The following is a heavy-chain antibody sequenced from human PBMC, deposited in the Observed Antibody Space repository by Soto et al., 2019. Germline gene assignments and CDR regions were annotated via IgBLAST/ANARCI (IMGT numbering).Heavy chain of an antibody. CDR1: GGSISSGGYY. CDR2: IYYSRST. CDR3: ARGSGGNSGWFDP. D-gene: IGHD2-21*02. Sequence: PSETLSLTCTVSGGSISSGGYYWSWIRQHPGKGLEWIGYIYYSRSTYYNPSLKSRVTISVDTSKNQFSLKLSSVTAAGTAVYYCARGSGGNSGWFDPWGQGTLVTVSS. V-gene: IGHV4-31*03. J-gene: IGHJ5*02.